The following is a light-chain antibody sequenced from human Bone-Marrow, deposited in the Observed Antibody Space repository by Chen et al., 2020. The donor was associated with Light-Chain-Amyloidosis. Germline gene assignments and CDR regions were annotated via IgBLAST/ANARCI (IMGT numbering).Light chain of an antibody. CDR2: RDT. V-gene: IGLV3-25*03. Sequence: SYELTQPPSVSVSPGQTARITCSGDDLPKKYAYWYQQKPGQAPVLVIHRDTERPSGISERFSGSSSVTTATLTISGVQAEDETDYHCQSADSSVTYEVIFGGGTKLTVL. CDR1: DLPKKY. CDR3: QSADSSVTYEVI. J-gene: IGLJ2*01.